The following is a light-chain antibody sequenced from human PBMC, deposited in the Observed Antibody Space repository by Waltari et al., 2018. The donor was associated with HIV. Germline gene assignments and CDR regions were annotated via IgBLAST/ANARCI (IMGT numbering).Light chain of an antibody. CDR1: SSNIGSGYD. V-gene: IGLV1-40*01. CDR2: ANT. J-gene: IGLJ3*02. CDR3: QSYDSSLSGWV. Sequence: QSVLTQPPSVSGAPGQRVSISCSGGSSNIGSGYDGHWYQQFPGRAPKVLIYANTNRPSGVPDRFSGSKSGYSASLVITGLQAEDDADYYCQSYDSSLSGWVFGGGTKLTVL.